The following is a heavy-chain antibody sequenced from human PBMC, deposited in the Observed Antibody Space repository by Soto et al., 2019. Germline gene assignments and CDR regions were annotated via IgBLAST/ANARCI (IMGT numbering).Heavy chain of an antibody. Sequence: QVQLVQSGAEVKKPGSSVKVSCKASGGTFSSYTISWVRQAPGQGLEWMGRLIPILGIANSAHKFQGGVTITADKSTSTVYMELCSMRSEDTAVKYCARDRADIVLMVSATFAHNWFDPWGQGTLVTVSS. V-gene: IGHV1-69*08. CDR3: ARDRADIVLMVSATFAHNWFDP. D-gene: IGHD2-8*01. CDR2: LIPILGIA. J-gene: IGHJ5*02. CDR1: GGTFSSYT.